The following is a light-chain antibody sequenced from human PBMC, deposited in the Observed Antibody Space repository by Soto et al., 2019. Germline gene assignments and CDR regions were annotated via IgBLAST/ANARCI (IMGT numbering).Light chain of an antibody. CDR2: GAS. CDR1: QSVNSN. V-gene: IGKV3-15*01. J-gene: IGKJ1*01. CDR3: QQYDDWPWT. Sequence: EIVMTQSPATLSVSPGDRATLSCRASQSVNSNLAWYHLKPGQAPRLLIYGASIRAAGIPARFTGSESGTESTLSISSLQSEDFAVYYCQQYDDWPWTFGHGTKVDI.